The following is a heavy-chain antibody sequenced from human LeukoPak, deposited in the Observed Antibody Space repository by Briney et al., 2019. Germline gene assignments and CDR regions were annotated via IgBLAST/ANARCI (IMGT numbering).Heavy chain of an antibody. V-gene: IGHV4-4*07. J-gene: IGHJ4*02. CDR2: LYNNRST. Sequence: PAETLSLTCTVSGASVSGYYWSWIRLPAGKGLEWSGRLYNNRSTNCHPSLKSRVIMSVATSKNQLSLRLKSVTAADTAVYCCTRDIGSGDCVFFDSWGQGTRVIVSS. D-gene: IGHD2-21*02. CDR1: GASVSGYY. CDR3: TRDIGSGDCVFFDS.